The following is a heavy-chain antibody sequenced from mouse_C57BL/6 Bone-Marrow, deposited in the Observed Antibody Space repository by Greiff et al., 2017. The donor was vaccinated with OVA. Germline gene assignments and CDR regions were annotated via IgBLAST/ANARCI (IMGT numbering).Heavy chain of an antibody. CDR1: GYTFTSYW. V-gene: IGHV1-69*01. J-gene: IGHJ2*01. D-gene: IGHD1-2*01. CDR2: IDPSDSYT. Sequence: QVQLKQPGAELVMPGASVKLSCKASGYTFTSYWMHWVKQSPGQGLEWIGEIDPSDSYTNYNQKFKGKSTLTVDKSSSTAYMQLSRLTSEDSAVYYCARSLDFDYWGQGTTLTVSS. CDR3: ARSLDFDY.